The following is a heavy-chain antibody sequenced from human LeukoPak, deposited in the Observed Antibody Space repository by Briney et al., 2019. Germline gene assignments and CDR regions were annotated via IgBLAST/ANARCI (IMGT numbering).Heavy chain of an antibody. D-gene: IGHD4-17*01. CDR1: GFTFSSDW. Sequence: GGSLRLSCGVSGFTFSSDWMSWVRQAAGKGREWVANIKEDGSGIYYVDSVEGRFTISRDNAKKSLYLQMNSLRAEGTAVYYCARARPFDGDYPRIFDSWGQGTLVTVSS. J-gene: IGHJ4*02. CDR2: IKEDGSGI. CDR3: ARARPFDGDYPRIFDS. V-gene: IGHV3-7*01.